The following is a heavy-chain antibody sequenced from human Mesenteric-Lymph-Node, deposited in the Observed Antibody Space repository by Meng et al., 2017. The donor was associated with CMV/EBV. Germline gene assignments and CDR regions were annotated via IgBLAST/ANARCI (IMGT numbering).Heavy chain of an antibody. CDR3: VHRGSAAVFDY. D-gene: IGHD2-2*01. CDR1: GFSLSTSGMG. J-gene: IGHJ4*02. V-gene: IGHV2-5*02. Sequence: CNFSGFSLSTSGMGVGWVRQPPGKALEWLALIYWDDDKRYSPSLKSRFTITKDTSKNQVVLTMTNMDPVDTATYYCVHRGSAAVFDYWGQGILVTVSS. CDR2: IYWDDDK.